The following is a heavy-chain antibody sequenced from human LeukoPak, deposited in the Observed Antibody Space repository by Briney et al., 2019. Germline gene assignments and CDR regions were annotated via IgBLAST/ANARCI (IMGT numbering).Heavy chain of an antibody. Sequence: PGGSLRLSCAASGFTFSNYAMNWVRQAPGKGLDWVSAISGSGGSTYYADSVKGRFTISRDNSKNTLYLQMNSLRAEDTAVYYCAKNCQYSSPLGGGHYFDYWGQGTLVTVSS. D-gene: IGHD6-6*01. V-gene: IGHV3-23*01. CDR1: GFTFSNYA. CDR3: AKNCQYSSPLGGGHYFDY. CDR2: ISGSGGST. J-gene: IGHJ4*02.